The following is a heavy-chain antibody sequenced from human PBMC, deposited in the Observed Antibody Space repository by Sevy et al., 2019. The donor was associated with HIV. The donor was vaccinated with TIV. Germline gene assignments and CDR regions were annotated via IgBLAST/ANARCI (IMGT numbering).Heavy chain of an antibody. J-gene: IGHJ4*02. CDR2: MNPSTGHT. Sequence: ASVKVSCRASGFTFTHSDITWIRQAPGQGLEWMGLMNPSTGHTAYAPNSRGGVTMTRDTSISTAYMELSSLRFDDTAVYYCARVSPCGGACYYFDIWGQGTRVTVSS. D-gene: IGHD2-21*02. V-gene: IGHV1-8*01. CDR1: GFTFTHSD. CDR3: ARVSPCGGACYYFDI.